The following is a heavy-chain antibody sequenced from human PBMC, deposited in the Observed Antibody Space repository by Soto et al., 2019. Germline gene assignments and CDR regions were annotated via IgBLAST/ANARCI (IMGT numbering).Heavy chain of an antibody. CDR2: INSDGSST. CDR1: GFTFSSYG. Sequence: GGSLRLSCAASGFTFSSYGMHWVRQAPGKGLVWVSSINSDGSSTSYADSVKGRVTISRDNAKNTLYLQMNSLRAEDTAVYYCARDVITGDLWYWDYWGQGTLVTVSS. CDR3: ARDVITGDLWYWDY. V-gene: IGHV3-74*01. D-gene: IGHD7-27*01. J-gene: IGHJ4*02.